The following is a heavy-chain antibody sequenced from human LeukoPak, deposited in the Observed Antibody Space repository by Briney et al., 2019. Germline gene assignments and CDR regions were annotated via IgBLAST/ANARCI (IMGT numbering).Heavy chain of an antibody. CDR2: TRNKANSYTT. CDR3: ARVNYGGNSAY. CDR1: GFTFSDHY. D-gene: IGHD4-23*01. J-gene: IGHJ4*02. V-gene: IGHV3-72*01. Sequence: PGGSLRLSCAASGFTFSDHYMDWVRQAPGKGLGWVGRTRNKANSYTTDYAASVRGRFTISRDDSKNSLYLQMNSLKTEDTAVYYCARVNYGGNSAYWGQGTLVTVSS.